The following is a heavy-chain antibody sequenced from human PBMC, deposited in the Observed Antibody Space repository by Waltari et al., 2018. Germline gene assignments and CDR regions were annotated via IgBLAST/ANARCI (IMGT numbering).Heavy chain of an antibody. V-gene: IGHV4-4*02. CDR2: IHRSGRT. Sequence: QLQLQQSGPGLVTPSESLSLTCGVSGDSMSENYWWSWVRQSPEKGLEWIGQIHRSGRTYYNPSLESRVSVSMDTSNNKFVLKLSSAIAADTAVYYCARDRGRGLYFDSWGQGTLVTVSP. J-gene: IGHJ4*02. CDR3: ARDRGRGLYFDS. D-gene: IGHD2-15*01. CDR1: GDSMSENYW.